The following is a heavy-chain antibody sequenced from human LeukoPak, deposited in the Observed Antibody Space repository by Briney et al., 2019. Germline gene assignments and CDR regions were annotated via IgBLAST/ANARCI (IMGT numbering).Heavy chain of an antibody. J-gene: IGHJ4*02. Sequence: PGGSLRLSCAASGFTFSTYWMSWVRQAPGKGLEWVANIKQDGSEKYYVDSVKGRFTISRVNAKNSLSLQMNSLRAEDTAMYYCARDSAGNDYWGQGTLVTVSS. CDR3: ARDSAGNDY. CDR2: IKQDGSEK. CDR1: GFTFSTYW. V-gene: IGHV3-7*01. D-gene: IGHD6-13*01.